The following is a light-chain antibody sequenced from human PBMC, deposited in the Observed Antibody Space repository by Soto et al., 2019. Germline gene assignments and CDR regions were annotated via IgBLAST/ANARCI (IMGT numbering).Light chain of an antibody. CDR3: QSYDSSLSGFYV. J-gene: IGLJ1*01. Sequence: QTVVTQPPSVSGAPGQRVTISCTGSSSNIGAGYDVRWYQQLPGTAPKLLIYGNSNRPSGVPDRFSGSKSGTSASLAITGLQAEDEADYYCQSYDSSLSGFYVFGTGTKLTVL. CDR1: SSNIGAGYD. V-gene: IGLV1-40*01. CDR2: GNS.